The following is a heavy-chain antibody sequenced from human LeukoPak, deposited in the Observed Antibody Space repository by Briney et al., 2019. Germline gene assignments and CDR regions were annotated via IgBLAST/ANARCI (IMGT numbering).Heavy chain of an antibody. CDR3: ARDQVVVVAAIYYYYYGMDV. D-gene: IGHD2-15*01. CDR1: GGSFSGYY. CDR2: INHSGST. Sequence: PSETLSLTCAVYGGSFSGYYRSWIRQPPGKGLEWIGEINHSGSTNYNPSLKSRVTISVDTSKNQFSLKLSSVTAADTAVYYCARDQVVVVAAIYYYYYGMDVWGQGTTVTVSS. J-gene: IGHJ6*02. V-gene: IGHV4-34*01.